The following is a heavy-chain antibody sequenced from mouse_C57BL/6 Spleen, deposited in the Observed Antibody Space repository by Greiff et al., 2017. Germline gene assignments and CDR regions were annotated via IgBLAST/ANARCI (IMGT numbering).Heavy chain of an antibody. J-gene: IGHJ4*01. D-gene: IGHD4-1*01. V-gene: IGHV2-2*01. CDR2: IWSGGST. Sequence: VKLQESGPGLVQPSQSLSITCTVSGFSLTSYGVHWVRQSPGKGLEWLGVIWSGGSTDYNAAFISRLSISKDNSKSQVFFKMNSLQADDTAIYYCATERGDWDYAMDYWGQGTSVTVSS. CDR1: GFSLTSYG. CDR3: ATERGDWDYAMDY.